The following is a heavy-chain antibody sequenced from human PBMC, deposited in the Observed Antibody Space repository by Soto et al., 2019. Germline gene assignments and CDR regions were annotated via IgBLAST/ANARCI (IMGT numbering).Heavy chain of an antibody. D-gene: IGHD3-16*02. Sequence: PGGSLRLSCAASGFTFSSYWMSWVRQAPGKGLEWGANINQDGSEKYYVDSVKGRFTISRDNAKNSLYLQMNSLRAEDTAVYYCPRYDYVWGSYRLSPRRFVSWGQGTLVPVSS. CDR3: PRYDYVWGSYRLSPRRFVS. CDR1: GFTFSSYW. V-gene: IGHV3-7*03. CDR2: INQDGSEK. J-gene: IGHJ4*02.